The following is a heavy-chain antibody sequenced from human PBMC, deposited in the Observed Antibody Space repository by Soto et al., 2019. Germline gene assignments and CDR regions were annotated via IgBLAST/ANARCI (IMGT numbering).Heavy chain of an antibody. CDR1: GFSLTTSGVG. V-gene: IGHV2-5*02. Sequence: QITLNESGPTLVKPRQTLTLTCTFSGFSLTTSGVGVGWIRQSPGKAPEWLALIYWDDDKRYSPSLTSRLTITKDSSKNQVVLTMADLDPADTATYYCAHRVLRTVFGLVTTTAIYFDFWGQGTPVAVSS. D-gene: IGHD3-3*01. CDR2: IYWDDDK. CDR3: AHRVLRTVFGLVTTTAIYFDF. J-gene: IGHJ4*02.